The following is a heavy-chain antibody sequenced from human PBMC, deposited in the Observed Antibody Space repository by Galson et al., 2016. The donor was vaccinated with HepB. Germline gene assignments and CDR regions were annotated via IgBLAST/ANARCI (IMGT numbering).Heavy chain of an antibody. V-gene: IGHV3-23*01. D-gene: IGHD5-12*01. CDR3: AKDPRDADSGYDLGTFQI. CDR1: GFTFRNSA. J-gene: IGHJ1*01. Sequence: SLKLSCAASGFTFRNSAMSWVRQAPGKGLEWVSVITTSGGSTYYADSVKGRFTISRDNSKNTLFLQMNSLRAEDTAVYYCAKDPRDADSGYDLGTFQIWGRGTLVTVSS. CDR2: ITTSGGST.